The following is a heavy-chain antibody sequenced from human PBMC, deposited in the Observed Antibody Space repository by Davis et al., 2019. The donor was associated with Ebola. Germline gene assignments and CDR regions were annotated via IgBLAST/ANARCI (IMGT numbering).Heavy chain of an antibody. V-gene: IGHV5-10-1*01. CDR3: ARRYCSKTTCPFDP. J-gene: IGHJ5*02. Sequence: GESLKISCQGSGYSFTRYWISWVRQMPGKGLEMMGRIDPSDSYTNYSPSFEDHITISVERSNTTAYLQWSGLKASDTAMYYCARRYCSKTTCPFDPWGQGTLVTVSS. CDR1: GYSFTRYW. CDR2: IDPSDSYT. D-gene: IGHD2-2*01.